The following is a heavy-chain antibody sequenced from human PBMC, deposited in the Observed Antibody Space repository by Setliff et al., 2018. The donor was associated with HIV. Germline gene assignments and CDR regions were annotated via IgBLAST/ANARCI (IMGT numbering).Heavy chain of an antibody. Sequence: SETLSLTCSISGDSFTNRPYYWTWIRQPPGKGLEWIGEINHSGSTKYNPSLKSRVTISVDTSKNQFSLKLSSVTAADTAVYYCARGGPWAVGTPKRAFDIWGQGTMVTVSS. CDR2: INHSGST. CDR3: ARGGPWAVGTPKRAFDI. J-gene: IGHJ3*02. D-gene: IGHD2-15*01. V-gene: IGHV4-34*01. CDR1: GDSFTNRPYY.